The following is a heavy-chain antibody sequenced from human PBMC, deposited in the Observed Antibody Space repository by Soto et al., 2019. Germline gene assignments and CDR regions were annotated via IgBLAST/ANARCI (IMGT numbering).Heavy chain of an antibody. J-gene: IGHJ6*03. V-gene: IGHV4-39*01. Sequence: SETLSLTCSVSGGSVSSDSYYWGWIRQPPGKGLEWIGTIYYSGSTYYNPSLKSRVTISVDTSKNQFSLKLSSVTAADTAVYYCARPGKGFYYYYYMDVWGKGTTVTVSS. D-gene: IGHD1-26*01. CDR3: ARPGKGFYYYYYMDV. CDR1: GGSVSSDSYY. CDR2: IYYSGST.